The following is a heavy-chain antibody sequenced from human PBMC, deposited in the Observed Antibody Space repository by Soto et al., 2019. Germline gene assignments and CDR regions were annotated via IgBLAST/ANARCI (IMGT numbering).Heavy chain of an antibody. D-gene: IGHD3-10*01. Sequence: KPSETLSLTCTVSGGSISSADYHWSWLRQPPGKGLEWIGYINYSGRTYYNPSLRSRLIISVDTSKNQFSLRLSSVTAADTAVYYCARDRNYYGSGTYYRDYYYGMDVWGQGTTVTVSS. CDR2: INYSGRT. J-gene: IGHJ6*02. V-gene: IGHV4-30-4*01. CDR1: GGSISSADYH. CDR3: ARDRNYYGSGTYYRDYYYGMDV.